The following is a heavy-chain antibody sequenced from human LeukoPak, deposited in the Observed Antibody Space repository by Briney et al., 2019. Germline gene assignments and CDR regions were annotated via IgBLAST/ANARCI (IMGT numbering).Heavy chain of an antibody. V-gene: IGHV3-7*03. J-gene: IGHJ4*02. D-gene: IGHD2-8*02. CDR1: GFTFSYYW. Sequence: GTSLRLSCAASGFTFSYYWMSWVRQAPGKGLEWVANIKQDGSEEYYVDSVKGRFTISRDNAKNSLYLQMNSLRAEDTAVYYCASKGCTGGNCKHYFDYWGQGTLVTVAS. CDR3: ASKGCTGGNCKHYFDY. CDR2: IKQDGSEE.